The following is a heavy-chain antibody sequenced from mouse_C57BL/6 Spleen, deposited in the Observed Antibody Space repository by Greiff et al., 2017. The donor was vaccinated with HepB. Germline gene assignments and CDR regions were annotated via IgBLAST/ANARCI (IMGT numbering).Heavy chain of an antibody. CDR1: GYTFTSYG. Sequence: QVQLKESGAELARPGASVKLSCKASGYTFTSYGISWVKQRTGQGLEWIGEIYPRSGNTYYNEKFKGKATLTADKSSSTAYMELRSLTSEDSAVYFCTREDYGSSYKAMDYWGQGTSVTVSS. V-gene: IGHV1-81*01. CDR2: IYPRSGNT. J-gene: IGHJ4*01. D-gene: IGHD1-1*01. CDR3: TREDYGSSYKAMDY.